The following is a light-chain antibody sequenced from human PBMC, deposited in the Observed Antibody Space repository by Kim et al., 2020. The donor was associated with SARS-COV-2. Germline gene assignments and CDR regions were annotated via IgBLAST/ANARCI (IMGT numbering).Light chain of an antibody. CDR3: QLFSSSPPAYT. Sequence: EIVLTQSPGTLSVSPGERATLSCRASQSVSSTYVAWYQQKLGQAPSLLVFASSSRTAGTPDRFSGSGSGTDFTLTISRVEPDDFAVYYCQLFSSSPPAYTFGQGTKLEI. CDR1: QSVSSTY. V-gene: IGKV3-20*01. J-gene: IGKJ2*01. CDR2: ASS.